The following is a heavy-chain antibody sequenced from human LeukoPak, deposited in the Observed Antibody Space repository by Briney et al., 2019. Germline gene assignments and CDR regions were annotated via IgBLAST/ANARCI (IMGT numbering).Heavy chain of an antibody. Sequence: GGSRRLSCAPSVFTFSIVWMSWVRHAPGRGLEWVGRIKSKTDGGTTDYAAPVKGRFTISRDDSKNTLYLQMNSLKTEDTAVYYCTSEYLGIDYWGQGTLVTVSS. CDR2: IKSKTDGGTT. V-gene: IGHV3-15*01. D-gene: IGHD2-2*02. CDR1: VFTFSIVW. J-gene: IGHJ4*02. CDR3: TSEYLGIDY.